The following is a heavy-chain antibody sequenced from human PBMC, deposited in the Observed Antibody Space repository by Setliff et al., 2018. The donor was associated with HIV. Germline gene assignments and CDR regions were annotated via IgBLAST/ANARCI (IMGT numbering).Heavy chain of an antibody. CDR2: FVPMFGSA. V-gene: IGHV1-69*13. J-gene: IGHJ5*02. CDR1: GYSFTAYG. CDR3: ARGRYYDSGTYFTET. Sequence: SVKVSCKASGYSFTAYGISWVRQAPGQGFEWMGGFVPMFGSAKYEQKFQGRITLTADESTTTVYMELSRFRSGDKAVYYCARGRYYDSGTYFTETWGQGTLVTVSS. D-gene: IGHD3-10*01.